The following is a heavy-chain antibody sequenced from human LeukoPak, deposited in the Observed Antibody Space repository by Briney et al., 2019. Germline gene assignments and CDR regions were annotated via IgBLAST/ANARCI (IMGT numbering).Heavy chain of an antibody. V-gene: IGHV3-23*01. CDR3: AKVIREVDISYVY. D-gene: IGHD3-9*01. CDR2: IHYSGGST. Sequence: GGSLRLSCAASGFTFSNYALSWVRQAPGKGLEWVSAIHYSGGSTYYADSVKGRFTISRDNSKNTLYLQMNSLRAEDTAVYYCAKVIREVDISYVYWGQGALVTVSS. CDR1: GFTFSNYA. J-gene: IGHJ4*02.